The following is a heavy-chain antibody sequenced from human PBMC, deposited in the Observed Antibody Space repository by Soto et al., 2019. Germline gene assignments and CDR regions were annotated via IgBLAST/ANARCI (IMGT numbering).Heavy chain of an antibody. CDR3: ARDKAYDYYGMDV. V-gene: IGHV3-11*01. CDR2: ISSSGSTI. Sequence: PGGSLRLSCAASGFTFSDYYMIWIRQAPGKGLEWVSYISSSGSTIYYADSVKGRFTISRDNAKNSLYLQMNSLRAEDTAVYYCARDKAYDYYGMDVWGQGTTVTVSS. CDR1: GFTFSDYY. J-gene: IGHJ6*02.